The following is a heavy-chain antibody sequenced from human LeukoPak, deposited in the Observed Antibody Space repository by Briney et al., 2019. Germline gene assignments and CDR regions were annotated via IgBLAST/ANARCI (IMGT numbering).Heavy chain of an antibody. CDR2: ISSSGSTI. Sequence: GGSLRLSCAASGFTFSDYYMSWIRQAPGKGLEWVSYISSSGSTIYYADSVKGRFTIPRDNAKNSLYPQMNSLRAEDTAVYYCASSRYGSGSSPQLYYYYGMDVWGQGTTVTVSS. CDR1: GFTFSDYY. CDR3: ASSRYGSGSSPQLYYYYGMDV. V-gene: IGHV3-11*01. D-gene: IGHD3-10*01. J-gene: IGHJ6*02.